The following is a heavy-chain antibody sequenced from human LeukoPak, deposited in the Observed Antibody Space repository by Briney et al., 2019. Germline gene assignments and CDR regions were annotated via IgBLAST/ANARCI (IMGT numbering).Heavy chain of an antibody. V-gene: IGHV1-18*01. J-gene: IGHJ3*02. D-gene: IGHD2-8*01. CDR1: GYTFTSYG. Sequence: ASVKVSCKASGYTFTSYGISRVRQAPGQGLEWMGWISAYNGNTNYAQKLQGRVTMTTDTSTSTAYMELRSLRSDDTAVYYCARVGDIVLMVYAANDAFDIWGQGTMVTVSS. CDR2: ISAYNGNT. CDR3: ARVGDIVLMVYAANDAFDI.